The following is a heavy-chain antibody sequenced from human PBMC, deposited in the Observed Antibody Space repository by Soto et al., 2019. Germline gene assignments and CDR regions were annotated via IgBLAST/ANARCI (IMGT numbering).Heavy chain of an antibody. CDR3: ARDTPPTDY. Sequence: QVQLVQSGAEVKKPGASVKVSCKTSGYTFTSYHISWVRQAPGQGLEWMGWISAYNTNTNYAQKFQGRVTITTDTLTSTAYMELRSLRSDDTAVYYWARDTPPTDYWGQGTLVTVSS. CDR1: GYTFTSYH. V-gene: IGHV1-18*01. J-gene: IGHJ4*02. CDR2: ISAYNTNT.